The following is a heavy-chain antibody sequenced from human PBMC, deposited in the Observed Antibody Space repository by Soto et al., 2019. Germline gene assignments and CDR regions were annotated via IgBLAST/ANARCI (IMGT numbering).Heavy chain of an antibody. CDR1: GGTFSSYA. D-gene: IGHD5-18*01. J-gene: IGHJ3*02. Sequence: QVQLEQSGAEVKKPGSSVKVSCKASGGTFSSYAISWVRQAPGQGLEWMGGIIPIFGTANYAQKFQGRVTITADESTSTAYMELSSLRSEDTAVYYCARGAVDTAMVRDAFDIWGQGTMVTVSS. V-gene: IGHV1-69*01. CDR3: ARGAVDTAMVRDAFDI. CDR2: IIPIFGTA.